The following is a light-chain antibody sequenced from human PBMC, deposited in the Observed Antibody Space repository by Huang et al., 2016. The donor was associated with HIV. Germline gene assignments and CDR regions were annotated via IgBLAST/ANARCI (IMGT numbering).Light chain of an antibody. J-gene: IGKJ4*01. CDR1: QSINSN. V-gene: IGKV3-15*01. CDR2: GAS. CDR3: QHYNNWPPLVT. Sequence: EMVMTQSPATLSVSPGERATVSCRASQSINSNLAWYQQKPGQAPRRLIYGASTRATCIPARFRGSGSGTEFTLTISSLQSEDFAFYYCQHYNNWPPLVTFGGGTKVEIK.